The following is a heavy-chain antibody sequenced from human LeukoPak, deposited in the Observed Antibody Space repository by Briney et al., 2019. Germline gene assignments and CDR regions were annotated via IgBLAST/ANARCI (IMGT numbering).Heavy chain of an antibody. CDR2: INHSGST. CDR1: GGSFSGYY. Sequence: SETLSLTCAVYGGSFSGYYWSWIRQPPGKGLEWIGEINHSGSTNYDPSLKSRVTISVDTSKNQFSLKLSSVTAADTAVYYCAREPRSGYCSSTSCYNYGMDVWGQGTTVTVSS. D-gene: IGHD2-2*02. CDR3: AREPRSGYCSSTSCYNYGMDV. V-gene: IGHV4-34*01. J-gene: IGHJ6*02.